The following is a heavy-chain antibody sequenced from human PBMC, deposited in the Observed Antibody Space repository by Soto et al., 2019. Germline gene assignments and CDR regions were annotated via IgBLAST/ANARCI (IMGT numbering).Heavy chain of an antibody. CDR3: AKDWTTVVTQFDY. J-gene: IGHJ4*02. CDR2: ISGSGGST. D-gene: IGHD4-17*01. V-gene: IGHV3-23*01. Sequence: EVQQLESGGGLVQPGGSLRLSCAASGFTFSSYATSWVRQAPGKGLEWVSAISGSGGSTYYADSVKGRFTISRDNSKNTLYLQINSLRAEDTAVYYCAKDWTTVVTQFDYWGQGTLVTVSS. CDR1: GFTFSSYA.